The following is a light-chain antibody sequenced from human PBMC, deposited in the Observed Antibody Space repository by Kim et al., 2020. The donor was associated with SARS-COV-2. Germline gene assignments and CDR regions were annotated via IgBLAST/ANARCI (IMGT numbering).Light chain of an antibody. CDR2: GAS. Sequence: AIQVTQSPSSLSASVGDRVTITCRASQGIGSALAWYQQKPGKTPKLLIYGASSLESGVPSRFTGSGSGTDFTLTISSLQPEDFATYYCQQFNNDPITFGPGTKVDIK. J-gene: IGKJ3*01. CDR1: QGIGSA. V-gene: IGKV1D-13*01. CDR3: QQFNNDPIT.